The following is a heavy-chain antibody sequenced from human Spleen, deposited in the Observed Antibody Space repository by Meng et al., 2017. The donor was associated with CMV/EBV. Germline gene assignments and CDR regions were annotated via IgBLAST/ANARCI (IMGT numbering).Heavy chain of an antibody. CDR1: GGSISSYY. D-gene: IGHD6-13*01. V-gene: IGHV4-59*01. CDR2: IYYSGST. J-gene: IGHJ6*02. CDR3: ARMEDGYSSSARLGMDV. Sequence: SETLSLTCTVSGGSISSYYWSWIRQPPGKGLEWIGYIYYSGSTNYNPSLKSRVTISVDTSKNQFSLKLSSVTAADTAVYYCARMEDGYSSSARLGMDVWGQGTTVTVSS.